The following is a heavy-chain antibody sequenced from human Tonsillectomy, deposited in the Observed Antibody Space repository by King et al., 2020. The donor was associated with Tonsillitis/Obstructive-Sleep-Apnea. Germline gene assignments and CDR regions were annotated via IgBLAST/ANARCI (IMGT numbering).Heavy chain of an antibody. CDR3: ARHPMDTRNWYPRPYYFDN. Sequence: VQLQESGPGLVKPSETLSLTCTGSGGSISSSNYFWAWIRPPPGKGLEWIASSYYSGHTYYSPSLKSRVTISVDTSKNQFSLKLNSVTAADTAMYYCARHPMDTRNWYPRPYYFDNWGQGTLVTVSS. J-gene: IGHJ4*02. CDR2: SYYSGHT. CDR1: GGSISSSNYF. V-gene: IGHV4-39*01. D-gene: IGHD6-13*01.